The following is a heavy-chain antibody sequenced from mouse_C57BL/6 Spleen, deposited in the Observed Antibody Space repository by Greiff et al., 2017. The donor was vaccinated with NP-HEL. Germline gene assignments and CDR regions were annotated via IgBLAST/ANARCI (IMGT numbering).Heavy chain of an antibody. J-gene: IGHJ2*01. V-gene: IGHV6-3*01. CDR3: TGSYDGYFFDY. CDR1: GFTFSNYW. CDR2: IRLKSDNYAT. Sequence: DVKLQESGGGLVQPGGSMKLSCVASGFTFSNYWMNWVRQSPEKGLEWVAQIRLKSDNYATHYAESVKGRFTISRDDSKSSVYLQMNNLRAEDTGIYYCTGSYDGYFFDYWGQGTTLTVSS. D-gene: IGHD2-3*01.